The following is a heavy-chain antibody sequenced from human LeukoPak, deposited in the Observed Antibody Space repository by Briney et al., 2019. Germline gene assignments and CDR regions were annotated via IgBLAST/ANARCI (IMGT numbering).Heavy chain of an antibody. CDR3: TRDRSRAEDD. CDR1: GLTLSGHW. CDR2: INQGGSDK. Sequence: GGSLRLSCAASGLTLSGHWMSWLPHAPGKALQRVANINQGGSDKYYVDSVKGRFTISRDNANNLLYLQMNSLRGEDTAVYYCTRDRSRAEDDWGQGTLVTVSS. D-gene: IGHD1-14*01. V-gene: IGHV3-7*01. J-gene: IGHJ4*02.